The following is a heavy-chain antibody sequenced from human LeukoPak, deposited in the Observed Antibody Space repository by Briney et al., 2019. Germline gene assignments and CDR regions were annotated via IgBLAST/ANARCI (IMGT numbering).Heavy chain of an antibody. CDR2: IYYSGST. J-gene: IGHJ4*02. CDR1: GGSISSSSYY. D-gene: IGHD3-22*01. Sequence: PSETLSLTCTVSGGSISSSSYYWGWIRQPPGKGLEWIGSIYYSGSTYYNPSLKSRVTISVDTSKNQFSLKLSSVTAADTAVYYCARRLNYYDSSEPFDYWGQGTLVTVSS. CDR3: ARRLNYYDSSEPFDY. V-gene: IGHV4-39*07.